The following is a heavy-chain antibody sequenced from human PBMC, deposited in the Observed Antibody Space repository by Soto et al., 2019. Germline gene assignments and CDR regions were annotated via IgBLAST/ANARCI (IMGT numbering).Heavy chain of an antibody. CDR1: GFTFNNYA. CDR2: ISGGGDTT. D-gene: IGHD3-10*01. CDR3: AKGRGGSGSLTPRVDF. J-gene: IGHJ4*02. V-gene: IGHV3-23*01. Sequence: EVQLLESGGGLVQPGGSLRLSCAASGFTFNNYAMTWVRQAPGKGLACVSAISGGGDTTSYADSVKGRFTVSRAGSKNTLYLQMSSLRAEDTALYYCAKGRGGSGSLTPRVDFWGQGTLVTVSS.